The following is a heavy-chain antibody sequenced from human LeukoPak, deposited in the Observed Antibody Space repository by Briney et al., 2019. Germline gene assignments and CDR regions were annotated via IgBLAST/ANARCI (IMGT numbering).Heavy chain of an antibody. CDR1: GFTVSSDF. D-gene: IGHD3-3*02. CDR3: AAFRGDY. CDR2: INSGGST. Sequence: GASLRLSCAASGFTVSSDFMSWVRQAPGKGLEWVALINSGGSTYYADSVKGRFTISRDNSKNTLNFQMNNLRAEDTAVYYCAAFRGDYWGQGTLVSVSS. V-gene: IGHV3-53*01. J-gene: IGHJ4*02.